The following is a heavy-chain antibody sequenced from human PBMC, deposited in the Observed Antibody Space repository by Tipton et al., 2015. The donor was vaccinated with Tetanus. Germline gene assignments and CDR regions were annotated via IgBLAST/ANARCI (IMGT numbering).Heavy chain of an antibody. CDR1: GGSISSGGYY. D-gene: IGHD3-22*01. Sequence: TLSLTCTVSGGSISSGGYYWTWIRQHPGKGLEWIGNIYHRGSTYYNPSLKSRVTISVDTSKNQFSLKLSSVTAADTAVYYCARDVRGYSYDDSGYYNPSYYFDLWGQGTLVTVSS. J-gene: IGHJ4*02. CDR2: IYHRGST. CDR3: ARDVRGYSYDDSGYYNPSYYFDL. V-gene: IGHV4-31*03.